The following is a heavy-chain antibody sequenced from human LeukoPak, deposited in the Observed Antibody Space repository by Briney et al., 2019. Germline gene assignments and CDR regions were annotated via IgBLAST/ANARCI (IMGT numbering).Heavy chain of an antibody. CDR1: GYIFTDYY. J-gene: IGHJ4*02. D-gene: IGHD3-22*01. Sequence: ASVKVSCKTSGYIFTDYYIHWVRQAPGQGLEWMGWISAYNGNTNYAQKLQGRVTMTTDTSTSTAYMELRSLRSDDTAVYYCARDGYYDSSGSITYDYWGQGTLVTVSS. V-gene: IGHV1-18*04. CDR2: ISAYNGNT. CDR3: ARDGYYDSSGSITYDY.